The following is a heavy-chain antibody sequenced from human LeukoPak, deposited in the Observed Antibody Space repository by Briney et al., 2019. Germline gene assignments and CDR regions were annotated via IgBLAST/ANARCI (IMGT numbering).Heavy chain of an antibody. CDR2: IWYDGSNE. CDR1: GFTFSSCG. Sequence: GRSLRLSCAASGFTFSSCGMHWVRQAPGKGLEWVAVIWYDGSNEYYADSVKGRFTISRDNSKNTLYLQMNSLSAEDTAVYYCARGASGYYTPLDYWGQGTLVTVSS. CDR3: ARGASGYYTPLDY. V-gene: IGHV3-33*01. D-gene: IGHD3-3*01. J-gene: IGHJ4*02.